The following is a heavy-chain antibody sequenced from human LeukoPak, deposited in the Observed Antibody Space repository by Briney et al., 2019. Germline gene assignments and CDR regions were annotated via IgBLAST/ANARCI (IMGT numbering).Heavy chain of an antibody. Sequence: ASVKVSCKASGYTFTAYYIHWVRQAPGQGLEWMAWINSNSGATDYAQKFQGRVTMTRDTSSTTVYMEFSMLGSDDTAVYYCAREGLTGTKEFDYWGQGTLVTVSS. J-gene: IGHJ4*02. CDR2: INSNSGAT. D-gene: IGHD1-14*01. CDR1: GYTFTAYY. V-gene: IGHV1-2*02. CDR3: AREGLTGTKEFDY.